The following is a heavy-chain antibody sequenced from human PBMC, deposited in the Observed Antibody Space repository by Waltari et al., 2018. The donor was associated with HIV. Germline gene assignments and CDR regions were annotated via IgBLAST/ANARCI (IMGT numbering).Heavy chain of an antibody. CDR2: ISSHSNYI. CDR1: GFTFSFYT. Sequence: LVESGGGLVKPGGSLRLSCAASGFTFSFYTMNWVRQDPGTGLVCVSYISSHSNYIHYADSVEGRFTISSDSASNALYLQMNSLRADNTAVYCCAGSSKITTVTNDAFDIWGQGTMVTVSS. D-gene: IGHD4-17*01. V-gene: IGHV3-21*01. J-gene: IGHJ3*02. CDR3: AGSSKITTVTNDAFDI.